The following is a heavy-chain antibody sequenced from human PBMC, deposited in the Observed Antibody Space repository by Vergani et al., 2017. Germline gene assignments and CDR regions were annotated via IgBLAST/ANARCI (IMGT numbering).Heavy chain of an antibody. CDR3: ARSDSLLWCGESPPHFDY. D-gene: IGHD3-10*01. CDR2: SSSSSSTI. V-gene: IGHV3-48*01. CDR1: GFTFSSYS. J-gene: IGHJ4*02. Sequence: EVQLVESGGGLVQPGGSLRLSCAASGFTFSSYSMNWVRQAPGKGLEWVSYSSSSSSTIYYADSVKGRFTISRDNAKNSLYLQMNSLRAEDTAVYYCARSDSLLWCGESPPHFDYWGQGTLVTVSS.